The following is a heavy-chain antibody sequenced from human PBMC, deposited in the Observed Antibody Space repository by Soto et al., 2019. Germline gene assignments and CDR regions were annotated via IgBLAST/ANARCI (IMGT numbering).Heavy chain of an antibody. V-gene: IGHV3-23*01. CDR2: ISDSGGSA. Sequence: GGSLRLSCTASGFTFSSYAMSWVRQAPGKGLEWVSTISDSGGSAYYADSVKGRFTISRDNSKNTLSLQMNSLRAEDTAVYYCAKDFGASPSWGQGTLVTVSS. J-gene: IGHJ5*02. D-gene: IGHD3-10*01. CDR3: AKDFGASPS. CDR1: GFTFSSYA.